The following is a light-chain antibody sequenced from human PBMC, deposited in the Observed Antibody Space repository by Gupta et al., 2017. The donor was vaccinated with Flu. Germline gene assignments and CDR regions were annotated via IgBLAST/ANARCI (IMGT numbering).Light chain of an antibody. CDR1: SSNIGAGYV. J-gene: IGLJ3*02. V-gene: IGLV1-40*01. Sequence: SSNIGAGYVVHWYLQLPGTAALLLFYGNNNRPAGVSGRFACSKSSTSAPLASTGLQAEDDAYYYCLCYDVSLRVVFGGGTKLTVL. CDR3: LCYDVSLRVV. CDR2: GNN.